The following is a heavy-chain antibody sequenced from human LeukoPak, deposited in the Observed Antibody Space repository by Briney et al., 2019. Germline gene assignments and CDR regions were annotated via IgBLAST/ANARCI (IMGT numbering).Heavy chain of an antibody. CDR2: ISGSGGST. J-gene: IGHJ6*02. V-gene: IGHV3-23*01. CDR3: AKGTSSSSSSYYYYYGMDV. CDR1: GFTFSSYA. D-gene: IGHD6-6*01. Sequence: PGGSLRPSCAASGFTFSSYAMSWVRQAPGKGLGWVSAISGSGGSTYYADSVKGRFTISRDNSKNTLYLQMNSLRAEDTAVYYCAKGTSSSSSSYYYYYGMDVWGQGTTVTVSS.